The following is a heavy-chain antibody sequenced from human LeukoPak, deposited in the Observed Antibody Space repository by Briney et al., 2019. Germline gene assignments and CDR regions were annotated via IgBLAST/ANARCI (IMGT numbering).Heavy chain of an antibody. V-gene: IGHV5-51*01. Sequence: GESLEISCRSSGYSFINYYIGWVRQVPGKGLEWMGVIYPGGSDTTYSPSFRGPVVFSADRSPSTVYLQLTSLQASETAIYYCARQYSSGWFRHFDYWGQGTLITVSS. CDR3: ARQYSSGWFRHFDY. CDR1: GYSFINYY. CDR2: IYPGGSDT. J-gene: IGHJ4*01. D-gene: IGHD3-22*01.